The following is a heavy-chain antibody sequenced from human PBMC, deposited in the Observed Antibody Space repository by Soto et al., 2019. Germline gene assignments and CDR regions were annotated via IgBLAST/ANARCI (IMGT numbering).Heavy chain of an antibody. CDR2: ISSSGSYI. CDR3: AREGAAGTDTYDFDC. V-gene: IGHV3-21*01. D-gene: IGHD6-13*01. CDR1: GFTFSRYT. Sequence: DVQMVESGGGLVKPGGSLRLSCAASGFTFSRYTMNWVRQAPGKGLEWVSSISSSGSYIYYADSVMGRFTISRDNAKNSLSLQMNGLRAEDTAVYYCAREGAAGTDTYDFDCWGQGTLLTVSS. J-gene: IGHJ4*02.